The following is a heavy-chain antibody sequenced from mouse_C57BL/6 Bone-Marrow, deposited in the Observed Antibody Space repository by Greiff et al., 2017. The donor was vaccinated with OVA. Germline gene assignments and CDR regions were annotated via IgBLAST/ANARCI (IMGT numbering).Heavy chain of an antibody. V-gene: IGHV5-17*01. Sequence: DVMLVASGGGLVQPGGSLTLSCAASGFPFSDYGMHWVRQAPEKGLEWVASISSGSSTIYYADTVKGRFTSSRDNAKNTLFLQLTSLRSDDKAMYYCARLVYGYDWFAYWGQGTLGTVSA. D-gene: IGHD2-2*01. J-gene: IGHJ3*01. CDR1: GFPFSDYG. CDR2: ISSGSSTI. CDR3: ARLVYGYDWFAY.